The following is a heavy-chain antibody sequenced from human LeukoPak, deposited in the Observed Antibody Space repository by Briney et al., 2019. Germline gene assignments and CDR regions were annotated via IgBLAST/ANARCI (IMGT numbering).Heavy chain of an antibody. V-gene: IGHV4-34*01. CDR3: ARGRFRNIVVVPAAIFDI. D-gene: IGHD2-2*01. J-gene: IGHJ3*02. CDR1: GGSFSGYY. CDR2: INDSGST. Sequence: SETLSLTCAVYGGSFSGYYWSWIRQPPGKGLEWIGEINDSGSTNYNPSLKSRVTISVDTSKNQFSLKLSSVTAAGTAVYYCARGRFRNIVVVPAAIFDIWGQGTMVTVSS.